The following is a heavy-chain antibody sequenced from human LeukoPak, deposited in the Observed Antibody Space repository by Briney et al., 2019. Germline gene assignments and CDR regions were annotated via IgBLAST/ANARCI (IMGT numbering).Heavy chain of an antibody. CDR2: IYYSGST. CDR1: GGSISSYY. D-gene: IGHD3-22*01. CDR3: ARAADYYDSSGYYLGGFDY. V-gene: IGHV4-59*01. J-gene: IGHJ4*02. Sequence: PSEPLSLTCTVSGGSISSYYGSCLRHPPGKGLEWIGYIYYSGSTNYNPSLKSRVTISVDTSKNQFSLKLCSVTAADTAVYYCARAADYYDSSGYYLGGFDYWGQGTLVTVSS.